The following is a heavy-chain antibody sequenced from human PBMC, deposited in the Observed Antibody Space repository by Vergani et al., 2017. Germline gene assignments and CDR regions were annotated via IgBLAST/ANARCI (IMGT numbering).Heavy chain of an antibody. CDR3: ASGGHGSENGGALQL. Sequence: EKPLVQSGSETKKPGESLKISCQAFGYIFSNFWIGWVRQRPGRGLEWMGIIYPGDSEVKSNPTFRGQVIFSVDTSVNTAYLQWRSLQASDTATHFCASGGHGSENGGALQLWGQGTNITVSS. D-gene: IGHD3-10*01. J-gene: IGHJ3*01. CDR1: GYIFSNFW. CDR2: IYPGDSEV. V-gene: IGHV5-51*01.